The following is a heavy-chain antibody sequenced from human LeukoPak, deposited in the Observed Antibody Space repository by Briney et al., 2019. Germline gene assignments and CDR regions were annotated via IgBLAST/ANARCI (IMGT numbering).Heavy chain of an antibody. J-gene: IGHJ5*02. CDR1: GFTVSNTF. Sequence: GGSLRLSCAASGFTVSNTFMSWVRQAPGKGLEWVSVIYSDGSTYDADPVKGRVTISRDNSYNTLDLQMNSLRAVDTAIYYCARDGGGSSYNWFDPWGQGTLVTVSS. CDR2: IYSDGST. CDR3: ARDGGGSSYNWFDP. V-gene: IGHV3-53*01. D-gene: IGHD1-26*01.